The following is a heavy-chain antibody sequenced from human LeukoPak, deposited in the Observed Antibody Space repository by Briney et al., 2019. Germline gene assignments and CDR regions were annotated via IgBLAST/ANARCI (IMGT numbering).Heavy chain of an antibody. J-gene: IGHJ4*02. Sequence: GGSLRLSCAASGFIFSSYHMVWVRQAPGKGLEAVSSISASDGRTYYADSVKGRFTISRDNAKNSLYLQMNSLRAEDTAVYYCAREGPDYYDSSGYYYFGYWGQGTLVTVSS. CDR2: ISASDGRT. CDR1: GFIFSSYH. CDR3: AREGPDYYDSSGYYYFGY. D-gene: IGHD3-22*01. V-gene: IGHV3-23*01.